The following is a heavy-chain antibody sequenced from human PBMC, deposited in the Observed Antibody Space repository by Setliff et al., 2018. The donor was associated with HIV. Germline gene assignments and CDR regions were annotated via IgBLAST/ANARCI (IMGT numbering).Heavy chain of an antibody. Sequence: PGESLKISCRGFGYSFGDYWIGWVRQKPGKGLEWMGIIFPADSDTRVNPSFQGQVTISADKSTYAAFLQWTSLKASDTGTYYCARHRVDTSMLVVKDPGAFDLWGQGTLVNVSA. CDR3: ARHRVDTSMLVVKDPGAFDL. D-gene: IGHD3-22*01. CDR2: IFPADSDT. J-gene: IGHJ3*01. CDR1: GYSFGDYW. V-gene: IGHV5-51*01.